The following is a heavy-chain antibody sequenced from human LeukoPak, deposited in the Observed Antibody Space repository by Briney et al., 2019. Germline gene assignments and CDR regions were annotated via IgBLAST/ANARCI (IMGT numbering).Heavy chain of an antibody. CDR1: GFTFSSYA. Sequence: PGGSLRLSSAASGFTFSSYAMSWVRQAPGKGLEWVSGISGSGGSTYYADSVKGRFTISRDNAKNSLYLQMNSLRAEDSGVYFCATITIFGVVTPAWGQGTLVTVTS. V-gene: IGHV3-23*01. CDR3: ATITIFGVVTPA. D-gene: IGHD3-3*01. J-gene: IGHJ5*02. CDR2: ISGSGGST.